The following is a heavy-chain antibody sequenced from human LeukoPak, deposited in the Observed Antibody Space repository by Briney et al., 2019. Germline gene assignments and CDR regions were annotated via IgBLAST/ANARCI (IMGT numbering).Heavy chain of an antibody. CDR3: VKDAGFWYFDN. CDR2: ISYDGSNK. CDR1: GFTFSSYG. Sequence: PGGSLRLSCAASGFTFSSYGMHWVRQAPGKGLEWVAVISYDGSNKYYADSVKGRFTISRDNSKNTLYVQMNSLRAEDTAVHYCVKDAGFWYFDNWGQGTLVTVSS. V-gene: IGHV3-30*18. D-gene: IGHD3-3*01. J-gene: IGHJ4*02.